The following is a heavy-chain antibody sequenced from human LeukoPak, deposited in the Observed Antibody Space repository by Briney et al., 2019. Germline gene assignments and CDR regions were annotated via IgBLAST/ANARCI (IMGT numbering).Heavy chain of an antibody. D-gene: IGHD1-1*01. CDR1: GFTFSNYA. Sequence: GGSLRLSCSASGFTFSNYAMHWVRQAPGKGLEYVSAISSNGGSTYYADSVKGRFTISRDNSKNTLYLQVNSLRAEDTAVYYCARDRRTREFDYWGQGTLVTVSS. CDR3: ARDRRTREFDY. J-gene: IGHJ4*02. CDR2: ISSNGGST. V-gene: IGHV3-64*04.